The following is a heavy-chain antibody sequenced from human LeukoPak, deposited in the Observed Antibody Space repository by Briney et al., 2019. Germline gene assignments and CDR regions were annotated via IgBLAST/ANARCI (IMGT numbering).Heavy chain of an antibody. D-gene: IGHD6-6*01. V-gene: IGHV3-48*01. Sequence: GGSLRLSVAAPGLTFSSYSMNWVRQPPGKGLEWVSYINTGSTTIYYADSVKGRFTISRDNARNSLYLHMNSLRAEDTAVYYCARDSSVCEFDVWGQGTMVTVSS. CDR2: INTGSTTI. J-gene: IGHJ3*01. CDR1: GLTFSSYS. CDR3: ARDSSVCEFDV.